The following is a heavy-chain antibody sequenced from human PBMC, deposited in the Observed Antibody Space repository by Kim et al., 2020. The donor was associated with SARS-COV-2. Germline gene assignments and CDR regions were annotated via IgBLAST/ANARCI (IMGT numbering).Heavy chain of an antibody. D-gene: IGHD3-22*01. CDR1: GFTFSTYW. J-gene: IGHJ4*02. Sequence: GGSLRLSCAASGFTFSTYWMTWVRQAPGKGLAWVASIKQDGSEKYPVDSVKGRFTISRDNAKNSLYLQMNGLRADDTAVYYCTRGTVVDTRKPDYWVQGT. CDR3: TRGTVVDTRKPDY. V-gene: IGHV3-7*01. CDR2: IKQDGSEK.